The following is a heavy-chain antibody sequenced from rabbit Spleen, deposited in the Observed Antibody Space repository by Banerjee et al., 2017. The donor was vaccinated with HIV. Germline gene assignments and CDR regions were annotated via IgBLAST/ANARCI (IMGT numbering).Heavy chain of an antibody. V-gene: IGHV1S47*01. CDR2: IDLVFGST. D-gene: IGHD7-1*01. CDR1: GFDFSKYG. Sequence: QEQLVESGGGLIQPGGSLKLSCKASGFDFSKYGVSWVRQAPGKWLEWIGYIDLVFGSTTCASWVNGRFTISSHNAQNTLYLQLNSLTAADTATYFCARGYAYGYPGYTYGTSYFNLWGQGTLVTVS. CDR3: ARGYAYGYPGYTYGTSYFNL. J-gene: IGHJ4*01.